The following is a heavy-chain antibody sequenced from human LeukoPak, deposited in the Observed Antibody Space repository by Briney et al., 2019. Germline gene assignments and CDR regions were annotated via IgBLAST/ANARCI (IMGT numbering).Heavy chain of an antibody. CDR3: ARVRLGGHSDY. CDR1: GFTFSSYG. Sequence: GRSLRLSCAASGFTFSSYGMHWVRQAPGKGLEWVAVISYDGSNKYYADSVKGRFTISRDNAKNSLFLQMNSLRDGDTAVYYCARVRLGGHSDYWGQGTLVTVSS. V-gene: IGHV3-30*03. J-gene: IGHJ4*02. D-gene: IGHD3-16*01. CDR2: ISYDGSNK.